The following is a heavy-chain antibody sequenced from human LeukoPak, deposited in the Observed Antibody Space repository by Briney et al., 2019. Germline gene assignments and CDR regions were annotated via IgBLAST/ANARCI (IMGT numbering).Heavy chain of an antibody. CDR1: GFTFSSFA. Sequence: GRSLRLSCAASGFTFSSFALHWVRQAPGKGLEWVAVISYEDGSNKYYADSVKGRFTISRDNSKHTVYLQMNSLRTEDTAVYYCASESGGNTPYYFDYWGQGTLVTVSS. D-gene: IGHD2-2*02. J-gene: IGHJ4*02. CDR2: ISYEDGSNK. CDR3: ASESGGNTPYYFDY. V-gene: IGHV3-30*04.